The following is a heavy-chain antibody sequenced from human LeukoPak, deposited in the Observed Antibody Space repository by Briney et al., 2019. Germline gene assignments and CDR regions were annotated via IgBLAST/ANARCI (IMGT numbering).Heavy chain of an antibody. J-gene: IGHJ6*03. Sequence: SVTVSCKASGGTFSSYAISWVRQAPGQGLEWMGRIIPIFGTANYAQKFQGRVTITADKSTSTAYMELSSPRSEDTAVYYCARGYCSGGSCHDHYYYYYMDVWGKGTTVTVSS. V-gene: IGHV1-69*06. CDR3: ARGYCSGGSCHDHYYYYYMDV. D-gene: IGHD2-15*01. CDR2: IIPIFGTA. CDR1: GGTFSSYA.